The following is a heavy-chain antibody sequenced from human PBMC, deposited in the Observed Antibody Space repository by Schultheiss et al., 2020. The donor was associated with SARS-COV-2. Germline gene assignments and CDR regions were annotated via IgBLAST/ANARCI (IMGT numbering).Heavy chain of an antibody. CDR3: ARGVAVAGSPYDAFDI. CDR2: ISYDGSNK. D-gene: IGHD6-19*01. V-gene: IGHV3-30-3*01. Sequence: GGSLRLSCTASGFTFGDYAMHWVRQAPGKGLEWVAVISYDGSNKYYADSVKGRFTISRDNSKNTLYLQMNSLRAEDTAVYYCARGVAVAGSPYDAFDIWGQGTMVTVSS. J-gene: IGHJ3*02. CDR1: GFTFGDYA.